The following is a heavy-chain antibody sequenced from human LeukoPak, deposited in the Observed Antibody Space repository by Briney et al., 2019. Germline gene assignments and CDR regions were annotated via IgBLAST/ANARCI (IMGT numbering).Heavy chain of an antibody. CDR2: ISGSGGST. D-gene: IGHD2-2*01. CDR1: GFTFSSYA. J-gene: IGHJ6*02. CDR3: PRHSTSSYYYYYGMDV. Sequence: PGGSLRLSCAASGFTFSSYAMSWVRQAPGKGLEWVSAISGSGGSTYYADSVKGRFTISRDNSKNTLYLQMNSLRAEDTAVYYCPRHSTSSYYYYYGMDVWGQGTTVTVSS. V-gene: IGHV3-23*01.